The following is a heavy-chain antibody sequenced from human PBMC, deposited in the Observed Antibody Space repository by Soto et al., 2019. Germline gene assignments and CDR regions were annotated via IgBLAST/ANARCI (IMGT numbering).Heavy chain of an antibody. Sequence: GGSLRLSCAASGFTFSRHAIHWVRLTPGRGLEWVLAISRDGSYIYYTDSVKGRFTVSRDNSKNTVFVQMNRLIPDDTALYFCARTRNGGVADSFDSWGQGTRVTV. J-gene: IGHJ5*01. CDR3: ARTRNGGVADSFDS. D-gene: IGHD3-3*01. CDR1: GFTFSRHA. CDR2: ISRDGSYI. V-gene: IGHV3-30*04.